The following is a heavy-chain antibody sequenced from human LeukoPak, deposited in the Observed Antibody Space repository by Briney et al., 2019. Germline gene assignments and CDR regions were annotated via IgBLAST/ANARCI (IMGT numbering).Heavy chain of an antibody. CDR2: IKQDGSEK. Sequence: GGSLRPSCAASGFTFSSYWMSWVRQAPGKGLEWVANIKQDGSEKYYVDSVKGRFTISRDNAKNSLYLQMNSLRAEDTAVYYCARAYKQVYFDYWGQGTLVTVSS. J-gene: IGHJ4*02. D-gene: IGHD1-14*01. V-gene: IGHV3-7*05. CDR1: GFTFSSYW. CDR3: ARAYKQVYFDY.